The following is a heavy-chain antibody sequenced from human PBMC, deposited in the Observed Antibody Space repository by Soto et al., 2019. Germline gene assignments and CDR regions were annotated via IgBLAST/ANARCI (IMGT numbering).Heavy chain of an antibody. CDR3: ARIGLGQLVRDWFDP. Sequence: RSRTCTVSGSSISSGDYYWIWIRQHPGKGLEWIGYIHSSGSAFYNPSLKSRVSISVDTSKKQFSLNLKSVTAADAAGYYCARIGLGQLVRDWFDPWGQGTLVTVSS. V-gene: IGHV4-31*03. CDR1: GSSISSGDYY. J-gene: IGHJ5*02. CDR2: IHSSGSA. D-gene: IGHD6-6*01.